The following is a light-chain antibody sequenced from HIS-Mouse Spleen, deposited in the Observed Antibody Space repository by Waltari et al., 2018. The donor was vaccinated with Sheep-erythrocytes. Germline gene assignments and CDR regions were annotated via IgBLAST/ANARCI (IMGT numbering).Light chain of an antibody. CDR2: SNN. V-gene: IGLV1-44*01. CDR1: GSNIGSNT. Sequence: QSVLTQPPSASGTPGQSVTISCSGRGSNIGSNTVNWYQQLPGTAPKLLIYSNNQRPSGVPDRFSGSKSGTSASLAISGLQSEDEADYYCAAWDDSLNGPVFGGGTKLTVL. CDR3: AAWDDSLNGPV. J-gene: IGLJ3*02.